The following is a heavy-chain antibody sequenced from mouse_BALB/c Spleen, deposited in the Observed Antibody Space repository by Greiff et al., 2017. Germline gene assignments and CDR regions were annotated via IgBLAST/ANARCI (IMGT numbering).Heavy chain of an antibody. V-gene: IGHV1-7*01. CDR2: INPSTGYT. Sequence: VQLQQSGAELVKPGASVKMSCKASGYTFTSYWMHWVKQRPGQGLEWIGYINPSTGYTEYNQKFKDKATLTADKSSSTAYMQLSSLTSEDSAVYYCARLDYYGSSYGYAMDYWGQGTSVTVSS. CDR1: GYTFTSYW. D-gene: IGHD1-1*01. CDR3: ARLDYYGSSYGYAMDY. J-gene: IGHJ4*01.